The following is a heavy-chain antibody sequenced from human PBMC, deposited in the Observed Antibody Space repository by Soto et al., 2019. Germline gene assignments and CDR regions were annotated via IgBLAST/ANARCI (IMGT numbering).Heavy chain of an antibody. J-gene: IGHJ4*02. Sequence: SETLSLTCTASGGSISSYYWSWIRQPPGKGLEWIGYIYYSGSTNYNPSLKSRVTISVDTSKNQFSLKLSSVTAADTAVYYCARDYGSGSPFDYWGQGTLVTVSS. D-gene: IGHD3-10*01. CDR2: IYYSGST. CDR3: ARDYGSGSPFDY. V-gene: IGHV4-59*01. CDR1: GGSISSYY.